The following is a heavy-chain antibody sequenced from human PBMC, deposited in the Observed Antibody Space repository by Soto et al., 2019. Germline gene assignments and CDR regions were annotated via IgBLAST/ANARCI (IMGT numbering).Heavy chain of an antibody. CDR2: IYYSGTT. J-gene: IGHJ5*02. D-gene: IGHD3-10*01. V-gene: IGHV4-59*01. Sequence: QVQLQESGPGLVKPSETLSLTCTVSGGSITNYLWSWIRQSPGKGLGWIGYIYYSGTTNYNPSLMGRVTISVDTSKIYFSLKLTSVTAADTAVYYCARVYGSGSLTNWFDPWGRGTLVTVSS. CDR1: GGSITNYL. CDR3: ARVYGSGSLTNWFDP.